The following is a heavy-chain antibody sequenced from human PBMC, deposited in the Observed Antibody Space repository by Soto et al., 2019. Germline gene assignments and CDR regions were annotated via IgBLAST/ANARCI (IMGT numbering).Heavy chain of an antibody. J-gene: IGHJ5*02. D-gene: IGHD3-22*01. CDR1: GYTFTSYY. Sequence: ASVKVSCKASGYTFTSYYMHWVRQAPGQGLEWMGIINPSGGSTSYAQKFQGRVTMTRDTSTSTVYMELSSLRSEDTAVYYCARDRGVVVRNNWFDPWGQGTLVTVSS. CDR2: INPSGGST. V-gene: IGHV1-46*01. CDR3: ARDRGVVVRNNWFDP.